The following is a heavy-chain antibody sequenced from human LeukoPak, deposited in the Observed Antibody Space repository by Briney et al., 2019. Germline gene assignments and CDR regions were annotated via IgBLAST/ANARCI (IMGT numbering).Heavy chain of an antibody. V-gene: IGHV3-23*01. D-gene: IGHD3-10*02. CDR1: GVTFSSYA. Sequence: PGGSLRLSCAASGVTFSSYAMSWVRQIPGKRLEWVSVISGSGGSTDYADSVKGRFTISRDNSKNTLYVQMNSLRAEDTAVYYCAKGSTMYTAYYFDCRGQGTPVTVSS. J-gene: IGHJ4*02. CDR2: ISGSGGST. CDR3: AKGSTMYTAYYFDC.